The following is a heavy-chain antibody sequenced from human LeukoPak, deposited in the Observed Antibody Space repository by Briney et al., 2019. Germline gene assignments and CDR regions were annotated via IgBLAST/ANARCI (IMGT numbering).Heavy chain of an antibody. Sequence: GGSLRLSCTVSGFTFGKYNMNWVRQAPGKGLEWVSSITTSSGYIWYADSVKGRFTVSRDNGKSSLDLQLNSHGAEDTAVYYCAAHYGDFRDFYFEYWGRGTLVTVSS. J-gene: IGHJ4*02. CDR3: AAHYGDFRDFYFEY. V-gene: IGHV3-21*01. CDR2: ITTSSGYI. D-gene: IGHD4-17*01. CDR1: GFTFGKYN.